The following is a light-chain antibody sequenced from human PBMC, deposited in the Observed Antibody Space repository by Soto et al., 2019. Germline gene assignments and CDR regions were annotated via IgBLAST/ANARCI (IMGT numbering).Light chain of an antibody. CDR3: LQYGSSSWT. V-gene: IGKV3-20*01. J-gene: IGKJ1*01. CDR2: GAS. CDR1: QSVSNTY. Sequence: EIVLTQSPGTLSLSPGESATLSCRASQSVSNTYLAWYQQKPGQAPRLLIYGASSRATGIPDRFSGGGSGTDFTLTISRLEPEDFAVYYCLQYGSSSWTLGQGTKVEIK.